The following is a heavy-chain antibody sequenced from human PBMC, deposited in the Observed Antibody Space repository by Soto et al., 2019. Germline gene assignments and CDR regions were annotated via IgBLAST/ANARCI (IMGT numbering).Heavy chain of an antibody. Sequence: TVSITCTVSGCSISSGGYYWSWISQQPGKGLEWIGYIYYSGSTYYNPSLKSRVTIAVDTSKNQFSLKLSSVTAADTAVYSCARSTVYYYDSRGYRPPFYGGAFVIWCQGPMVTVSS. CDR2: IYYSGST. V-gene: IGHV4-31*03. D-gene: IGHD3-22*01. J-gene: IGHJ3*02. CDR1: GCSISSGGYY. CDR3: ARSTVYYYDSRGYRPPFYGGAFVI.